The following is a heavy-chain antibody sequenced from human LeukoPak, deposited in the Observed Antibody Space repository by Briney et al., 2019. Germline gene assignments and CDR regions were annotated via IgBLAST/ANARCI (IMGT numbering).Heavy chain of an antibody. CDR3: AGTYDSSDYSFDY. CDR1: GFTYSDHY. Sequence: GGSLRLSCAASGFTYSDHYMDWVRQAPGRGLEWVGRTRNKANNYTTEYAASVKGRFTISRDDSKNSLYLQMNSLKTEDTAVYYCAGTYDSSDYSFDYWGQGTLVTVSS. D-gene: IGHD3-22*01. J-gene: IGHJ4*02. CDR2: TRNKANNYTT. V-gene: IGHV3-72*01.